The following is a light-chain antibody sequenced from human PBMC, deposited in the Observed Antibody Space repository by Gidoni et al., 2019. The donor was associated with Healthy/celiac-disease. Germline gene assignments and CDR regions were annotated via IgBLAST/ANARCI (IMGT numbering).Light chain of an antibody. CDR2: AAS. J-gene: IGKJ3*01. V-gene: IGKV1-6*01. CDR3: LQDYNYPLT. CDR1: QGIRND. Sequence: AIQMNQSPSSLSASVGDRVTITCRASQGIRNDLGLYQQKPGKAPKLLIYAASSLQSGVPSRFSGSGSGTDFTLTIISLQPEDFVTYYCLQDYNYPLTFXPXTKVDIK.